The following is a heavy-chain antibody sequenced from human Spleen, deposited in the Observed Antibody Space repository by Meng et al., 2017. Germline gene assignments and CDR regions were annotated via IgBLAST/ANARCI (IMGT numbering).Heavy chain of an antibody. J-gene: IGHJ4*02. CDR3: ARGVTTFDY. V-gene: IGHV6-1*01. Sequence: QLPLHQYCPGMGKPSLDLSLTCATSGDIASSNIGAWTWIRQAPSRGLGWLGRTYYRSKWYNEYAVSVKSRITINPDTSKNQLSLQVSSVTPEDTAVYYCARGVTTFDYWGQGTLVTVSS. CDR2: TYYRSKWYN. CDR1: GDIASSNIGA. D-gene: IGHD4-17*01.